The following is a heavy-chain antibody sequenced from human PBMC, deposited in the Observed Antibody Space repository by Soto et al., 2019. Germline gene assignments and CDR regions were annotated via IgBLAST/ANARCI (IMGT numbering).Heavy chain of an antibody. V-gene: IGHV3-33*01. D-gene: IGHD5-12*01. J-gene: IGHJ4*02. CDR1: GFTFSNFG. CDR3: ARDIGNSGFYLDY. CDR2: LWYDGSRE. Sequence: QVQLVESGGSVVQPGRSLRLSCAASGFTFSNFGFHWVRQAPGKGLEWVGALWYDGSREEYTDSMKGRFTISRDNSKNTLYLQMNSLRVEDTAVYYCARDIGNSGFYLDYWGQGTLVTVSS.